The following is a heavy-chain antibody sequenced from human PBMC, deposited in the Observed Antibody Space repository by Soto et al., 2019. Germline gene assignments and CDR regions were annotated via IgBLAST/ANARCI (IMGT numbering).Heavy chain of an antibody. CDR1: GYTFTSYA. V-gene: IGHV1-18*01. D-gene: IGHD6-13*01. CDR3: ARSSGSSWMFYWFDP. J-gene: IGHJ5*02. Sequence: QVQLVQSGAEVKKPGASVKVSCKASGYTFTSYAISWVRQAPGQGLEWMGWISAYNGNTNYAQKLQGRVTMTTDTSTSTAYMELRSRRSDATAVYYCARSSGSSWMFYWFDPWGQGTLVTVSS. CDR2: ISAYNGNT.